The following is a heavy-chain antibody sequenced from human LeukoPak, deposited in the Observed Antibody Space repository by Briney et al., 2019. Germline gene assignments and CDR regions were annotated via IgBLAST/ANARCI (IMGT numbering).Heavy chain of an antibody. J-gene: IGHJ3*02. CDR2: IYSGGST. CDR3: ARDSSGWYERAFDI. D-gene: IGHD6-19*01. Sequence: GGSLRLSCAASGFTVSSNYMSWVRQAPGKGLEWVSVIYSGGSTYYADSVKGRFTISRDNSKNTLYLQMNSLRAEDTAVYYCARDSSGWYERAFDIWGQGTMVTVSS. V-gene: IGHV3-53*01. CDR1: GFTVSSNY.